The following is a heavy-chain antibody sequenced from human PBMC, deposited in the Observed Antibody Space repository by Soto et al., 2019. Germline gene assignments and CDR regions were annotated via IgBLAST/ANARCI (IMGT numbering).Heavy chain of an antibody. CDR3: AILSSGSYRGDYFDS. D-gene: IGHD1-26*01. CDR1: GFTFSSYA. V-gene: IGHV3-30*03. CDR2: ISYDGTNK. J-gene: IGHJ4*02. Sequence: QVQLVESGGGVVQPGRSLRLSCAASGFTFSSYAMHWVRQAPGKGLEWVAIISYDGTNKYYADSVKGRFTISRDNSKNPLDLQMNSLRTEDTAMYYCAILSSGSYRGDYFDSWGQGTLVTVSS.